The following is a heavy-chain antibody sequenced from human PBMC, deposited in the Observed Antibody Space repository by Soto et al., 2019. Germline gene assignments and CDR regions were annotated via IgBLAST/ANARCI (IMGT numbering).Heavy chain of an antibody. V-gene: IGHV1-3*01. Sequence: ASVKGSCKASGYIFTGYHMHWVRQAPGQRLEWMGWINAGNGNTKYSQKFQGRVTITRDTSASTAYMELSSLRSEDTAVYYCARDWVLNYYIFTGPDAFAIWGQGTTVTGSS. CDR1: GYIFTGYH. D-gene: IGHD3-9*01. CDR2: INAGNGNT. CDR3: ARDWVLNYYIFTGPDAFAI. J-gene: IGHJ3*02.